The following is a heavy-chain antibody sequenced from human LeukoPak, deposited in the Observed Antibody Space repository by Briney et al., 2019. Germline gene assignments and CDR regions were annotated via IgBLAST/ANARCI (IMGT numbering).Heavy chain of an antibody. V-gene: IGHV1-2*02. J-gene: IGHJ4*02. CDR3: ARSPIGLGFFDY. D-gene: IGHD7-27*01. CDR1: GYTVTGYY. Sequence: ASVKASCKTSGYTVTGYYIHWVRQAPGQGLEWMGWITPNSDGTDYAQKFQGRVTMTRDTSITTAYMELSSLRSDDTAVYYCARSPIGLGFFDYWGQGTLVIVSS. CDR2: ITPNSDGT.